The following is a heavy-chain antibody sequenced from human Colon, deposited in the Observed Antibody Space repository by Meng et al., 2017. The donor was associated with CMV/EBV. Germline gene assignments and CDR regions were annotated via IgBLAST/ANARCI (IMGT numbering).Heavy chain of an antibody. J-gene: IGHJ4*02. D-gene: IGHD5-24*01. CDR1: GFTFRNYA. Sequence: GESLKISCAASGFTFRNYAMSWARQAPGKGLEWVSTISGSGERTHYAGSVKGRFTISRDNSKSTLYLQMNRLTAKDTAVYYCDGSDFWGQGTLVTVPQ. CDR2: ISGSGERT. CDR3: DGSDF. V-gene: IGHV3-23*01.